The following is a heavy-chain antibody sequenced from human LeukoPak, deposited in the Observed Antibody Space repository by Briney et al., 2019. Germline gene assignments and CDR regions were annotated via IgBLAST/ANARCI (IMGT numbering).Heavy chain of an antibody. V-gene: IGHV3-74*01. CDR3: ARDLHGSPDW. Sequence: PGGSLRLSCAASGFTFTTLWMNWVRQAPGEGLVWVSLINTDGRTTTYADSVKGRFTIFRDNAKNTLYLQMNSLRAEDTAVYYCARDLHGSPDWWGQGTLVTVSS. J-gene: IGHJ4*02. D-gene: IGHD2-2*03. CDR2: INTDGRTT. CDR1: GFTFTTLW.